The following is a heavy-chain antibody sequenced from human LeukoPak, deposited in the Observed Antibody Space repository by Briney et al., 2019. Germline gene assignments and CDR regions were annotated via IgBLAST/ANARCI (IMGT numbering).Heavy chain of an antibody. CDR1: GYTLTELS. CDR2: FDPEDGET. J-gene: IGHJ4*02. CDR3: ATDRLGGTTLDY. D-gene: IGHD1-7*01. Sequence: HGASVKVSCKVSGYTLTELSMHWVRQAPGKGLEWMGGFDPEDGETIYAQKFQGRVTMTEDTSTDTAYMELSSLRSEDTAVYYCATDRLGGTTLDYWGQGTLVTVSS. V-gene: IGHV1-24*01.